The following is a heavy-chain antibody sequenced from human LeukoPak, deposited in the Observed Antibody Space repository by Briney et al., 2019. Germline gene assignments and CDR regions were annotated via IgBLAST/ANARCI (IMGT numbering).Heavy chain of an antibody. J-gene: IGHJ4*02. V-gene: IGHV4-61*01. CDR2: IYYSGST. Sequence: PSETLSLTCTVSGGSVSSGSYYWSWIRQPPGKGLEWIGYIYYSGSTNYNPSLKSRVTISVDTSKNQFSLKLSSVTAADTAVYYCARGYDFWSGYYYYWGRGTLVTVSS. D-gene: IGHD3-3*01. CDR1: GGSVSSGSYY. CDR3: ARGYDFWSGYYYY.